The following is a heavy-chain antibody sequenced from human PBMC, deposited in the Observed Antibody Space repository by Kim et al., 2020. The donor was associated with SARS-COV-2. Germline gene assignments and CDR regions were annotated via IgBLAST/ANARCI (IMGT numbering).Heavy chain of an antibody. V-gene: IGHV3-30*18. CDR2: ISYDGSNK. Sequence: GGSLRLSCAASGFTFSSYGMHWVRQAPGKGLEWVAVISYDGSNKYYADSVKGRFTISRDNSKNTLYLQMTSRRAEDTAVYYCAKEEGSGYSSGWTYYYYGMDVWGQGTTVTVSS. CDR1: GFTFSSYG. J-gene: IGHJ6*02. CDR3: AKEEGSGYSSGWTYYYYGMDV. D-gene: IGHD6-19*01.